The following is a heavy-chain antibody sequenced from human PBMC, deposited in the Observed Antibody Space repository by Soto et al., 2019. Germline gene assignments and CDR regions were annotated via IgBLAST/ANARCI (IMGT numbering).Heavy chain of an antibody. Sequence: ASVKVSCKASGYTFTSYAMRWVRQAPGQRLEWMGWINAGNGNTKYSQKFQGRVTITRDTSASTAYMELSSLRSEDTAVYYCAGPRGDGDRFGYYYYGRDGWRQGSTVTVSS. J-gene: IGHJ6*02. CDR1: GYTFTSYA. CDR3: AGPRGDGDRFGYYYYGRDG. CDR2: INAGNGNT. V-gene: IGHV1-3*01. D-gene: IGHD3-16*01.